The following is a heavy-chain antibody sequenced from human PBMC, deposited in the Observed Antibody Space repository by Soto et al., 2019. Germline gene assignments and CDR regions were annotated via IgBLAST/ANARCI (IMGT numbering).Heavy chain of an antibody. V-gene: IGHV4-59*01. CDR3: AREKRFYDILTGYSYYYGMDV. CDR2: IYYSGST. J-gene: IGHJ6*02. Sequence: PSETLSLTCTVSGGSISSYYWSWIRQPPGKGLEWIGYIYYSGSTNYNPSLKSRVTISVDTSKNQFSLKLSSVTAADTAVYYCAREKRFYDILTGYSYYYGMDVWGQGTTVTVSS. D-gene: IGHD3-9*01. CDR1: GGSISSYY.